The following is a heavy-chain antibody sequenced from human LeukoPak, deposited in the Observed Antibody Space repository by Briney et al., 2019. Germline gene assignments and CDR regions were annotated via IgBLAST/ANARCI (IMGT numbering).Heavy chain of an antibody. CDR3: AKMNYGGDSVDWYFDL. CDR2: ISYDGSNK. CDR1: GFTLSSYG. J-gene: IGHJ2*01. Sequence: GGSLRLSCAASGFTLSSYGMHWVRQAPGKGLEWVAVISYDGSNKYYADSVKGRFTISRVNSKNTLYLQMNSLRAADTAVYYCAKMNYGGDSVDWYFDLWGRGTLVTVSS. D-gene: IGHD4-23*01. V-gene: IGHV3-30*18.